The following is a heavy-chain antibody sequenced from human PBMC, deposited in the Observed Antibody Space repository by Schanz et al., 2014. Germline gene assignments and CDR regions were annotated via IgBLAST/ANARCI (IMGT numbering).Heavy chain of an antibody. CDR3: AGTYCSSTSCYTGYYYMDV. J-gene: IGHJ6*03. CDR2: FIPILDVG. D-gene: IGHD2-2*02. CDR1: GGTFNSYT. V-gene: IGHV1-69*02. Sequence: QVQLVQSGAEVKKPGSSMKVSCKASGGTFNSYTINWVRQARGQGLEWLGRFIPILDVGNYAQQFQGRVTFTADKSTSTAYMELTSLRSEDTAVYYCAGTYCSSTSCYTGYYYMDVWGKGTTVTVSS.